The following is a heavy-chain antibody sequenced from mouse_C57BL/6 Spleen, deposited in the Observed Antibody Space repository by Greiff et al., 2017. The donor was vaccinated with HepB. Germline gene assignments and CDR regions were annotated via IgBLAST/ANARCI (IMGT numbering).Heavy chain of an antibody. D-gene: IGHD1-1*01. CDR1: GYTFTDYE. J-gene: IGHJ1*03. V-gene: IGHV1-15*01. CDR2: IDPETGGT. Sequence: QVQLKESGAELVRPGASVTLSCKASGYTFTDYEMHWVKQTPVHGLEWIGAIDPETGGTAYNQKFKGKAILTADKSSSTAYMELRSLTSEDSAVYYCTRSATTVVPYWYFDVWGTGTTVTVSS. CDR3: TRSATTVVPYWYFDV.